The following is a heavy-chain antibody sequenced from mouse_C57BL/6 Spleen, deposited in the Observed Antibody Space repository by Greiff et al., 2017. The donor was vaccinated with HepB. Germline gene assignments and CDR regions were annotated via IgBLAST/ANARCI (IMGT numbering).Heavy chain of an antibody. J-gene: IGHJ4*01. Sequence: EVQLHESGGGLVKPGGSLKLSCAASGFTFSDYGMHWVRQAPEKGLEWVAYISSGSSTIYYADTVKGRFTISRDNAKNTLFLQMTSLRSEDTAMYYCAKGYYYGSRDAMDYWGQGTSVTVSS. CDR2: ISSGSSTI. CDR1: GFTFSDYG. D-gene: IGHD1-1*01. V-gene: IGHV5-17*01. CDR3: AKGYYYGSRDAMDY.